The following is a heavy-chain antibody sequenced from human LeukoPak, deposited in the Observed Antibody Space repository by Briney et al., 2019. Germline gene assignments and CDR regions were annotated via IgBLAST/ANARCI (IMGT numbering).Heavy chain of an antibody. Sequence: GASVKVSCKASGYTFTGYYMHWVRQAPGQGLEWMGWINPNSGGTNYAQKFQGRVTMTRDTSISTAYMELSRLRSDDTAVYYCARDSHGIGTNLNWFDPWGQGTLVTVSS. D-gene: IGHD1-14*01. CDR2: INPNSGGT. V-gene: IGHV1-2*02. CDR3: ARDSHGIGTNLNWFDP. J-gene: IGHJ5*02. CDR1: GYTFTGYY.